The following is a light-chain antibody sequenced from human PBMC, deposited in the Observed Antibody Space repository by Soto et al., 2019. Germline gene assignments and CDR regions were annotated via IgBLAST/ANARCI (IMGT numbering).Light chain of an antibody. V-gene: IGKV3-20*01. CDR2: GAS. J-gene: IGKJ1*01. CDR1: QSVSSSY. Sequence: EIVLTQSPGTLSLSPGERATRSCRASQSVSSSYLAWYQQKPGQAARLLIYGASTRATGIPDRFSGSGSGTDFTLTISILEPEDFAGYYCQQYGSSVGTFGQGTKVEIK. CDR3: QQYGSSVGT.